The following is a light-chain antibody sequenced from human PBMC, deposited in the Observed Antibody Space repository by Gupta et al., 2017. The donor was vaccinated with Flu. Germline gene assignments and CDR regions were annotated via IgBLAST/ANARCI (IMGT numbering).Light chain of an antibody. V-gene: IGKV1-39*01. CDR1: QSISIY. Sequence: DIQMTQSPSSLSASVGARVTITCRASQSISIYLNWYQQKPGEAPNLLISAASSLQSGVPSRFSGSGSGTDFTLTVSRLQPEDFATYYCQQSDSTPYSFGQGTKMEIK. CDR2: AAS. J-gene: IGKJ2*03. CDR3: QQSDSTPYS.